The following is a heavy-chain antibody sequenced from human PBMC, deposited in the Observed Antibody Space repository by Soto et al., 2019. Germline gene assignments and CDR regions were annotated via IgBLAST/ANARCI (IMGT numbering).Heavy chain of an antibody. D-gene: IGHD6-13*01. J-gene: IGHJ4*02. CDR1: GGSISSGGYS. Sequence: PSETLSLTCAFSGGSISSGGYSWSWIRQPPGKGLEWIGYIYHSGSTYYNPSLKSRVTISVDRSKNQFSLKLSSVTAADTAVYYCASSLSIAAAGILPFDYWGQGTLVTVSS. V-gene: IGHV4-30-2*01. CDR2: IYHSGST. CDR3: ASSLSIAAAGILPFDY.